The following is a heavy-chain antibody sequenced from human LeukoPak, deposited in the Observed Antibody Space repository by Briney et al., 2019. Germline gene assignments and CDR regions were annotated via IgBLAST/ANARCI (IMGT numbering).Heavy chain of an antibody. J-gene: IGHJ3*02. Sequence: GGSLRLSCVVSGFTFSSYWMHWVRQAPGKGLVWVSRINSDGSSIRYADSVKGRFTISRDNAKNTLYLQMNSLRAEDTAVYYCARELPRIGGQADASDIWGQGTMVTVS. D-gene: IGHD3-16*01. CDR1: GFTFSSYW. CDR3: ARELPRIGGQADASDI. V-gene: IGHV3-74*01. CDR2: INSDGSSI.